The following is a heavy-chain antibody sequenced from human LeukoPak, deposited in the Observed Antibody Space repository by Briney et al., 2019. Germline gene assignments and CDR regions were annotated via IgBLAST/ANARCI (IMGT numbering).Heavy chain of an antibody. V-gene: IGHV4-34*01. CDR2: INHSGST. D-gene: IGHD3-3*01. CDR1: GGSFSGYD. Sequence: SETLSLTCAVSGGSFSGYDWNWIRQPPGKGLEWIGEINHSGSTNYNPSLKSRVTISVDTSKNQFSLKLSSLTAADTAVYYCARVQDDSCDWGQGTLVTVSS. CDR3: ARVQDDSCD. J-gene: IGHJ4*02.